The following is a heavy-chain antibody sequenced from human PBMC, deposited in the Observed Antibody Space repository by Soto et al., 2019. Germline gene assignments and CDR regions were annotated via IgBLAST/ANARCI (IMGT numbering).Heavy chain of an antibody. CDR3: ARQIYDSDTGPNFQYYFDS. V-gene: IGHV5-10-1*01. CDR1: GYSFTSYW. D-gene: IGHD3-22*01. CDR2: IDPSDSQT. J-gene: IGHJ4*02. Sequence: GEALKISCKGSGYSFTSYWITWVRQTPGKGLEWVGRIDPSDSQTYYSPSFRGHVTISVTKSITTVFLQWSSLRASDTAMYYCARQIYDSDTGPNFQYYFDSWGQGSPVTVSS.